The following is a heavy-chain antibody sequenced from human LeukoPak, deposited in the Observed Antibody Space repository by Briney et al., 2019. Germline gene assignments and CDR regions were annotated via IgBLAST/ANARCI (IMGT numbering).Heavy chain of an antibody. D-gene: IGHD3-16*02. CDR1: GGSISSGGYY. J-gene: IGHJ4*02. CDR2: IYYSGST. V-gene: IGHV4-31*03. CDR3: ARSNYVWGSYRDPYFDY. Sequence: PSETLSLTCTVSGGSISSGGYYWSWIRQHPGKGLERIGYIYYSGSTYYNPSLKSRVTISVDTSKNQFSLKLSSVTAADTAVYYCARSNYVWGSYRDPYFDYWGQGTLVTVSS.